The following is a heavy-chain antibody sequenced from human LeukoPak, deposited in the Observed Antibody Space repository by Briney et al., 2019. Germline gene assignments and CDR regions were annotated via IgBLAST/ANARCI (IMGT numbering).Heavy chain of an antibody. CDR1: GDSTSNFY. Sequence: SETLSLTCTVSGDSTSNFYWNWIRQSPGKGLEWIGNIHYSGSSVYNPSLKSRGTISIDTSRRQFFLKLNSVTAADTAVCFCALAPNSNWFDFWGPGTLVTVSS. CDR2: IHYSGSS. CDR3: ALAPNSNWFDF. D-gene: IGHD2-8*01. J-gene: IGHJ5*01. V-gene: IGHV4-59*03.